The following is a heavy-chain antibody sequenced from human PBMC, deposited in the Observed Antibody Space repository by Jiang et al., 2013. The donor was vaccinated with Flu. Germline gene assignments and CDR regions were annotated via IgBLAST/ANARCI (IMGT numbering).Heavy chain of an antibody. CDR3: ARALRGSGSYYKPGDYFDY. CDR1: GGSISSGGYY. CDR2: LLQWEH. D-gene: IGHD3-10*01. Sequence: GSGLVKPSQTLSLTCTVSGGSISSGGYYWSWIRQHPGKGPGVDWVHLLQWEHLLQPVLKSRVTISVDTSKNQFSLKLSSVTAADTAVYYCARALRGSGSYYKPGDYFDYWGQGTWSPSPQ. J-gene: IGHJ4*02. V-gene: IGHV4-31*03.